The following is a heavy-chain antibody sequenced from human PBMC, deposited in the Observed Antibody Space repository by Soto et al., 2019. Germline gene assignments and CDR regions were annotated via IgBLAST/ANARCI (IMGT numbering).Heavy chain of an antibody. V-gene: IGHV3-30*03. CDR1: GFTFSSYG. CDR3: ASLPNYDPTTSDNLFDP. D-gene: IGHD3-3*01. CDR2: ISYDGSNK. J-gene: IGHJ5*02. Sequence: GGSLRLSCAASGFTFSSYGMHWVRQAQGKGLEWVAVISYDGSNKYYADSVKGRFTISRDNSKNTLYLQMNSLRAEDTAVYCCASLPNYDPTTSDNLFDPWGQGTLVTVSS.